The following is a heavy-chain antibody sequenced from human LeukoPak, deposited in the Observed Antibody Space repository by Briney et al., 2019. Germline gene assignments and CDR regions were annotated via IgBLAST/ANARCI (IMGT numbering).Heavy chain of an antibody. V-gene: IGHV1-18*01. CDR1: GYTFISYG. Sequence: ASVKVSCKASGYTFISYGISWVRQAPGQGLEWMGWITTSNGNTNYAQKFQGKFTMTSDTSTSTAYMELRSLRSDDTAVYYCARDSGIVGATHFDYWGQGTLVTVSS. J-gene: IGHJ4*02. CDR3: ARDSGIVGATHFDY. CDR2: ITTSNGNT. D-gene: IGHD1-26*01.